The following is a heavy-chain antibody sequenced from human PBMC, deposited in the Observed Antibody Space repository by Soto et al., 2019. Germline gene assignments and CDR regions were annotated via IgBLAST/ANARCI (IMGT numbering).Heavy chain of an antibody. CDR2: IYYTEST. Sequence: QVQLQESGPGLVKPSETLSLTCTVSGGSISSYYWSWIRQPPGKGLVWIGYIYYTESTNYNPSLKSRVTLSVDTSNHQSSLQLSSVTAADTAVYYCANFNSYFDLWGRGTLVTVSS. V-gene: IGHV4-59*01. CDR1: GGSISSYY. J-gene: IGHJ2*01. CDR3: ANFNSYFDL.